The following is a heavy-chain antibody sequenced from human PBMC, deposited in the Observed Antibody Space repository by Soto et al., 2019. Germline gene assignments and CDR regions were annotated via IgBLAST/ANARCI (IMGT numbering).Heavy chain of an antibody. CDR3: ARVGVYCSGGSCYELPSYDY. D-gene: IGHD2-15*01. V-gene: IGHV1-69*06. CDR1: GGTFRSYA. CDR2: IIPIFGTA. Sequence: QVQLVQSGAEVKKPGSSVKVSCKASGGTFRSYAISWVRQAPGQGLEWMGGIIPIFGTANYAQKFQGRVTITADKSTSTAYMELSSLRSEDTAVYYCARVGVYCSGGSCYELPSYDYWGQGTLVTVSS. J-gene: IGHJ4*02.